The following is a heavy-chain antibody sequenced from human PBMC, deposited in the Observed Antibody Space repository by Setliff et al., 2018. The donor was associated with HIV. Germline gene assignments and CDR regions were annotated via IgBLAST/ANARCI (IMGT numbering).Heavy chain of an antibody. CDR1: GGSFIGSSFQ. CDR3: ARGPPFAY. V-gene: IGHV4-39*07. Sequence: TLSLTCTVSGGSFIGSSFQSTWIRQTPGKGLEWIADIAYSGTTMYTNYNPSLESRVIVSEDTSRDQFFLNLTSVTADDTAIYYCARGPPFAYWGQGLLVTVSS. J-gene: IGHJ4*02. CDR2: IAYSGTTMYT.